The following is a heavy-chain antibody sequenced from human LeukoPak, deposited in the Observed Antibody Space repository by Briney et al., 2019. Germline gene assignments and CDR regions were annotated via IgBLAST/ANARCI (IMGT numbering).Heavy chain of an antibody. V-gene: IGHV3-7*03. CDR1: GFSFSYYW. CDR3: AKAPLRSQLWFGDFFDY. Sequence: SGGSLRLSCAASGFSFSYYWMSWVRQAPGKGLEWVANIKQDGSEKYYVDSVKGRFTISRDNAKKSLYLQMNSLRAEDTAVYYCAKAPLRSQLWFGDFFDYWGQGTLVTVSS. CDR2: IKQDGSEK. D-gene: IGHD3-10*01. J-gene: IGHJ4*02.